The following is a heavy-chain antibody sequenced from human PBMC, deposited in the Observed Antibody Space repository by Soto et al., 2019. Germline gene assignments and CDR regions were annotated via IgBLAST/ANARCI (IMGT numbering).Heavy chain of an antibody. D-gene: IGHD5-18*01. J-gene: IGHJ6*02. V-gene: IGHV1-69*13. CDR2: IIPIFGTA. Sequence: SVKVSCKASGGTFSSYAISWVRQAPGQGLEWMGGIIPIFGTANYAQKFQGRVTITADESTSTAYMELSSLRSEDTAVYYCASRSYGEYYYYYGMDVWGQGTTVTVSS. CDR3: ASRSYGEYYYYYGMDV. CDR1: GGTFSSYA.